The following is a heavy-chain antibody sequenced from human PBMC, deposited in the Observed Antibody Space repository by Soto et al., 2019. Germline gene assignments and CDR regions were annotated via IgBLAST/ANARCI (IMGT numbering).Heavy chain of an antibody. CDR3: ARDIGSYAYGEGY. J-gene: IGHJ4*02. V-gene: IGHV4-4*07. D-gene: IGHD3-10*01. CDR1: GGSINSYW. Sequence: SETLSLTCSVSGGSINSYWWSWIRQPAGKGLEWIGRVYSSGTTDYNPSLNSRATLSVETSKNQFSLRLSSVTAADTAVYYCARDIGSYAYGEGYWGQGIQVTVSS. CDR2: VYSSGTT.